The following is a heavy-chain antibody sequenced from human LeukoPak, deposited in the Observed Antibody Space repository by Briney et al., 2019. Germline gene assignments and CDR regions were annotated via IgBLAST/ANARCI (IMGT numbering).Heavy chain of an antibody. J-gene: IGHJ4*02. V-gene: IGHV3-43*02. D-gene: IGHD2/OR15-2a*01. CDR2: ISGDGSAT. CDR1: GFTFRDFS. CDR3: AKGNNSFSLTFDY. Sequence: PGGSLRLSCAASGFTFRDFSMHWVRQAPGKGLEWVSLISGDGSATHYGDSVKGRFSIYRDNNKDSVHLQMSGLTVEDTAFYYCAKGNNSFSLTFDYWGQGALVTVSS.